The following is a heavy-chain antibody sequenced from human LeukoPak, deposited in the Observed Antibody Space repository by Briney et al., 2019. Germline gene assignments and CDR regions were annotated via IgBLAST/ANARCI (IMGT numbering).Heavy chain of an antibody. CDR3: TTLITMIVGTTFDAFDI. D-gene: IGHD3-22*01. J-gene: IGHJ3*02. Sequence: GGSLRLSCAASGFTFSNAWMSWVRQAPGKGLEWVGRIKSKTDGGTTDYAAPVKGRFTISSDDSKNTLYLQMNSLKTEDTAVYYCTTLITMIVGTTFDAFDIWGQGTMVTVSS. CDR2: IKSKTDGGTT. V-gene: IGHV3-15*01. CDR1: GFTFSNAW.